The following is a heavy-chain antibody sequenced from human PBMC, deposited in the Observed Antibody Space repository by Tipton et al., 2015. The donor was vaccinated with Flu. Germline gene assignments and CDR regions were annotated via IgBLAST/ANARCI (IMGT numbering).Heavy chain of an antibody. D-gene: IGHD5-12*01. J-gene: IGHJ4*02. V-gene: IGHV5-51*03. CDR1: GYTFTNYW. CDR2: IYPGDSDV. CDR3: VRPVDSGYDIEH. Sequence: QLVQSGAEVKKPGESLKISCKGSGYTFTNYWIGWVRQMPGKGLEWMAIIYPGDSDVRYSPSLQGRVTISADKSINTSYLQWSSLRVSDTAIFYCVRPVDSGYDIEHWGQGTLVTVSS.